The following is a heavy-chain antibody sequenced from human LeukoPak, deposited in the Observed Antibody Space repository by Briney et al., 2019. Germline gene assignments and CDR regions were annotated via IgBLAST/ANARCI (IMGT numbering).Heavy chain of an antibody. V-gene: IGHV4-34*01. Sequence: PSETLSLTCAVYGGSFSGYYWSWIRQPPGKGLEWIGEINHSGSTNYNPSLKSRVTISVDTSKNQSSLKLSSVTAADTAVYYCARGMVRGVIIYYYYYGMDVWGKGTTVTVSS. CDR1: GGSFSGYY. CDR3: ARGMVRGVIIYYYYYGMDV. J-gene: IGHJ6*04. CDR2: INHSGST. D-gene: IGHD3-10*01.